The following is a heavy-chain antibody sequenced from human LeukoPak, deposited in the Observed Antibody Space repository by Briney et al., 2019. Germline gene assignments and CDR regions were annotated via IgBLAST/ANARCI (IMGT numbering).Heavy chain of an antibody. V-gene: IGHV1-8*03. J-gene: IGHJ4*02. CDR2: MNPNSGNT. Sequence: ASVKVSCKASGYTFTSYDINWVRQATGQGLEWMGWMNPNSGNTGYAQKFQGSVTITRNTSISTAYMELSSLRSEDTAVYYCARGNAYYYDSSGYYPDYWGQGTLVTVSS. CDR1: GYTFTSYD. CDR3: ARGNAYYYDSSGYYPDY. D-gene: IGHD3-22*01.